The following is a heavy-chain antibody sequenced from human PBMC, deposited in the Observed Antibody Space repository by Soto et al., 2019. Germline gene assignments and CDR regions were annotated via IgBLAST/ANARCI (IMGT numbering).Heavy chain of an antibody. CDR1: SGSFSGYY. V-gene: IGHV4-34*01. CDR3: ARFSGSYYYAMDV. D-gene: IGHD6-19*01. CDR2: INHSGVT. J-gene: IGHJ6*02. Sequence: QVQLQQWGAGLLKPWGTLSLTCAVYSGSFSGYYWSWIRQPPGKGLEWIGEINHSGVTNYKPSLKRRVTISVDTSKNQFSLQLKSVTAADTALYYCARFSGSYYYAMDVWGQGSTVTVSS.